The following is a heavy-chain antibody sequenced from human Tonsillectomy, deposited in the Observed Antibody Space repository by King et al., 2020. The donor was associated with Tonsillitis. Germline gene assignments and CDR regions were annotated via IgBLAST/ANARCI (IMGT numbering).Heavy chain of an antibody. V-gene: IGHV3-9*01. D-gene: IGHD2-21*02. CDR2: ISWNSGSI. CDR1: GFTFDDYA. Sequence: VQLVESGGGLVQPGRSLRLSCAASGFTFDDYAMHWVRQAPGKGLEWVSGISWNSGSIGYADSVKGRFTISRDNAKNSLYLQMNSLRAEDTALYYCANDRGVVVTASVDHCGQGTLVTVSS. CDR3: ANDRGVVVTASVDH. J-gene: IGHJ4*02.